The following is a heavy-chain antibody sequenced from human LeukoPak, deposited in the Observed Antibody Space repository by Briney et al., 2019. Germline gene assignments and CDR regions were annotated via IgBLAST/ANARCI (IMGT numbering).Heavy chain of an antibody. J-gene: IGHJ4*02. CDR2: ISGSGGST. CDR3: ANQHMDYFDY. V-gene: IGHV3-23*01. D-gene: IGHD2-21*01. Sequence: PGGSLRLSCAASGFTFSSYAMSWVRQTPGKGLEWVSAISGSGGSTYYADSVKGRFTISRDNAKNSLYLQMNSLRAEDTAVYYCANQHMDYFDYWGQGTLVTVSS. CDR1: GFTFSSYA.